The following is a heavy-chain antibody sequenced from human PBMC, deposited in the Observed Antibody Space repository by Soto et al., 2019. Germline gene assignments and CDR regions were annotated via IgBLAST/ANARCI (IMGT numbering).Heavy chain of an antibody. CDR3: VRGLGNSDH. V-gene: IGHV3-74*03. J-gene: IGHJ4*02. Sequence: EVQLVESGGGLVQPGGSLRLSCVASGFTFSSYWMHWVRQVPGKEPVWVSFIDSYGSSTKYAESVMGRFTISRDNAKNTLYLLMNSLRVEDTAVYYCVRGLGNSDHWGQGTLVTVSS. CDR2: IDSYGSST. CDR1: GFTFSSYW.